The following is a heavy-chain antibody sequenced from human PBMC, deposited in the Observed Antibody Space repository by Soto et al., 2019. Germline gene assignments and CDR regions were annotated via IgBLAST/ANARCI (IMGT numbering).Heavy chain of an antibody. V-gene: IGHV3-15*07. Sequence: EVQLVESGGGLVEPGGSLRLSCAASGFTFSNAWMTWVRQAPGKGLEWVGRIRGKSEGETTAYAAPVKSRFTISRHETKTTLHLQMTSLQSEDTAVYFCTTEKGSSWTGHYFVFWGQRNLATAS. J-gene: IGHJ4*02. CDR1: GFTFSNAW. D-gene: IGHD6-13*01. CDR2: IRGKSEGETT. CDR3: TTEKGSSWTGHYFVF.